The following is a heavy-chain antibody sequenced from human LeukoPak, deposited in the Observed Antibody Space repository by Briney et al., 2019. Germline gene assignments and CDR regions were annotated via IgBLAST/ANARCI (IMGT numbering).Heavy chain of an antibody. D-gene: IGHD4-17*01. V-gene: IGHV3-7*01. CDR1: GFTFADYY. J-gene: IGHJ4*02. CDR2: IKHDGSYT. Sequence: GGSLRLSCAASGFTFADYYMSWVRQPPGKGLEWLGPIKHDGSYTNHVDSVKGRFTISRDNARNSLYLQMSSLRAEDTAVYYCTRDEGATETTYRFDYWGQGTLVYVSS. CDR3: TRDEGATETTYRFDY.